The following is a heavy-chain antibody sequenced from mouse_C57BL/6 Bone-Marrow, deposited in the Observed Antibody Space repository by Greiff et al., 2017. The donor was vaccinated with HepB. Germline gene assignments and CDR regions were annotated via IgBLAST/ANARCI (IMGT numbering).Heavy chain of an antibody. V-gene: IGHV5-4*03. CDR1: GFTFSSYA. Sequence: EVMLVESGGGLVKPGGSLKLSCAASGFTFSSYAMSWVRQTPEKRLEWVATISDGGSYTYYPDNVKGRFTISRDNAKNNLYLQMRHLKSEDTAMYYCARFTVVSAMDYWGQGTSVTVSS. J-gene: IGHJ4*01. CDR3: ARFTVVSAMDY. D-gene: IGHD1-1*01. CDR2: ISDGGSYT.